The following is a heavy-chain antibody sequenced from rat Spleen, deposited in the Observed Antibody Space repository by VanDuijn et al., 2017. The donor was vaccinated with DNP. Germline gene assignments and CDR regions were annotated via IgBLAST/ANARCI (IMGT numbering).Heavy chain of an antibody. CDR3: ASLTTPLDY. V-gene: IGHV5-7*01. CDR1: GFTFSDYN. CDR2: ISYDGSST. Sequence: EVQLVESGGGLVQPGRSLKLSCAASGFTFSDYNMAWVRQAPKKGLEWVATISYDGSSTYYRDSVKGRFTISRDNAKSTLYLQMDSLRSEDTATYYCASLTTPLDYWGQGVMVTVSS. D-gene: IGHD1-11*01. J-gene: IGHJ2*01.